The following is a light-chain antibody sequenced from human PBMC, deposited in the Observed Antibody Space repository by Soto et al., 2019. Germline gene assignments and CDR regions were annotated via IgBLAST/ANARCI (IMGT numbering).Light chain of an antibody. CDR2: GAS. Sequence: EIVLTQSPGTLSLSPGERATLSCRASQSVSSSYLAWYQQKPGQAPRLLIYGASSRATGIPDRFSGSGSGTDFTLTISRLETEDLEVYYCPQYGSALFTFGPGTKVDIK. V-gene: IGKV3-20*01. J-gene: IGKJ3*01. CDR3: PQYGSALFT. CDR1: QSVSSSY.